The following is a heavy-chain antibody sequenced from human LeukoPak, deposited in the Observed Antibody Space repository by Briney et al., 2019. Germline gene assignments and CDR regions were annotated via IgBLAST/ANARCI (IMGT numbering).Heavy chain of an antibody. D-gene: IGHD5-12*01. J-gene: IGHJ4*02. CDR2: INSDGSST. CDR3: TRSDSGQIDY. Sequence: GGSLRLSCAPSGFTLSSYWMHWVRQAPGKGLVWVSRINSDGSSTTYADSVKGRFTISRDNAKNTLYLQMNSLRAEDTALYYCTRSDSGQIDYWGQGTLVSVSS. CDR1: GFTLSSYW. V-gene: IGHV3-74*01.